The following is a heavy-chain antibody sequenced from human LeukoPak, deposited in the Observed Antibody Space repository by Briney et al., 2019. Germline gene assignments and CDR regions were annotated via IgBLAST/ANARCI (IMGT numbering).Heavy chain of an antibody. D-gene: IGHD2-15*01. CDR1: GYNFPSFW. CDR3: ARQVPGCSGGSCYSGWFDP. Sequence: GESLKISCKASGYNFPSFWIGWVRRMPGKGLDWMGIIYPGDSDTRYNPSFQGQFTISADKSISTAYLQWSSLTASDTAMYYCARQVPGCSGGSCYSGWFDPWGQGTLVTVSS. V-gene: IGHV5-51*01. J-gene: IGHJ5*02. CDR2: IYPGDSDT.